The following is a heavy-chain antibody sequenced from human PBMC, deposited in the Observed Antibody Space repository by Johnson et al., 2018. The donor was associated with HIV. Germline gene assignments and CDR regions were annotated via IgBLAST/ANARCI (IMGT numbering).Heavy chain of an antibody. CDR1: GFTFEDYG. J-gene: IGHJ3*02. D-gene: IGHD6-19*01. V-gene: IGHV3-20*04. Sequence: VQLVESGGGVVRPGGSLRLSCVVSGFTFEDYGMSWVRQSPGKGLEWVSGIDWNGGSTGYADSVKGRFTISRDNAKNSLYLQMNSLRAEDTALYYCARGAVAAGLGAFDIWGQGTMVIVSS. CDR2: IDWNGGST. CDR3: ARGAVAAGLGAFDI.